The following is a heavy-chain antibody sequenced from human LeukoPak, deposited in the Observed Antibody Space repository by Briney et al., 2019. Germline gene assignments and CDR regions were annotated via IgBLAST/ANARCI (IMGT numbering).Heavy chain of an antibody. D-gene: IGHD2-2*01. J-gene: IGHJ4*02. V-gene: IGHV3-9*01. CDR2: ITWNSEKI. Sequence: GGSLRLSCETSGFTFDDFAMHWVRQGPGKGLEWVSSITWNSEKIDYAGSVKGRFTISRDNAKNTLYLQMNSLRAEDTAVYYCVRGWDVVVVPAALGTAYWGQGTLVTVSS. CDR3: VRGWDVVVVPAALGTAY. CDR1: GFTFDDFA.